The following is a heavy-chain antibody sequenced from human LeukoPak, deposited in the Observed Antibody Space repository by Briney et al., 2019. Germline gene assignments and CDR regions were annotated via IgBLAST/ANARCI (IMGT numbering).Heavy chain of an antibody. CDR2: IYYSGST. CDR1: GGSISSSSYY. D-gene: IGHD1-1*01. V-gene: IGHV4-39*07. Sequence: SETLSLTCTVSGGSISSSSYYWGWIRQPPGKGLEWIGSIYYSGSTYYNPSLKSRVTISVDTSKNQFSLKLSSVTAADTAVYYCARGQQGYAFDIWGQGTMVTVSS. CDR3: ARGQQGYAFDI. J-gene: IGHJ3*02.